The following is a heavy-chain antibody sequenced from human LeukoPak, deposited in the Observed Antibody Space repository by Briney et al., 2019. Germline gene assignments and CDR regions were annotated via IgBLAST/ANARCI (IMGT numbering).Heavy chain of an antibody. Sequence: PSETLSLTCAVSGGSISSGGYSWGWIRRPPGKGLEWIGYIYHSGSTYYNPSLKSRVTISVDRSKNQFSLKLSSVTAADTAVYYCARSPGYCSGGSCYGDAFDIWGQGTMVTVSS. CDR3: ARSPGYCSGGSCYGDAFDI. CDR2: IYHSGST. D-gene: IGHD2-15*01. V-gene: IGHV4-30-2*01. CDR1: GGSISSGGYS. J-gene: IGHJ3*02.